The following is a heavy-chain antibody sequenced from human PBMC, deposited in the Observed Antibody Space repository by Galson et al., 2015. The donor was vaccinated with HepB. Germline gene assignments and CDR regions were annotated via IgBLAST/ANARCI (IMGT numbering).Heavy chain of an antibody. Sequence: SLRLSCAASGFTFSSYAMHWVRQAPGKGLEYVSAISSNGGSTYYADSVKGRFTISRDNSKNTLYLQMSSLRAEDTAVYYCVKGSGRRAVVVAISIFDYWGQGTLVTVSS. CDR1: GFTFSSYA. CDR3: VKGSGRRAVVVAISIFDY. CDR2: ISSNGGST. J-gene: IGHJ4*02. V-gene: IGHV3-64D*06. D-gene: IGHD2-15*01.